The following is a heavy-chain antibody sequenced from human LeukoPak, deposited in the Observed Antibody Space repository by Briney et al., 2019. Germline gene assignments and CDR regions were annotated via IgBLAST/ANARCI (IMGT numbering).Heavy chain of an antibody. CDR3: ARRYQSYAFDI. J-gene: IGHJ3*02. CDR1: GGSISSGDYY. D-gene: IGHD1-14*01. CDR2: IYYSGST. Sequence: PSETLSLTCTVSGGSISSGDYYWGWIRQPPWKGLECIGSIYYSGSTCYNPSLKSRVTISVDTSKNQFSLKLSSVTAADTAVYYCARRYQSYAFDIWGQGTMVTVSS. V-gene: IGHV4-39*07.